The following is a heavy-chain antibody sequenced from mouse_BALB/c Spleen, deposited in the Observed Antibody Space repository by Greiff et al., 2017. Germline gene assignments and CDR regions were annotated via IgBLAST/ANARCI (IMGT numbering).Heavy chain of an antibody. J-gene: IGHJ3*01. CDR2: IYPGSGST. D-gene: IGHD2-14*01. Sequence: QVQLQQPGAELVKPGTSVKLSCKASGYNFTSYWINWVKLRPGQGLEWIGDIYPGSGSTNYNEKFKSKATLTVDTSSSTAYMQLSSLASEDSALYYCARLGVRAWFAYWGQGTLVTVAA. CDR3: ARLGVRAWFAY. CDR1: GYNFTSYW. V-gene: IGHV1-55*01.